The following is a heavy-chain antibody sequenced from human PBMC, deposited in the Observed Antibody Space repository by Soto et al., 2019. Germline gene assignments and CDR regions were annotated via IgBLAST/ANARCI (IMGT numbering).Heavy chain of an antibody. Sequence: QVQLQESGSGLVKPSQSLSLTCTVSGGSISSGGYYWRWIRQHPGKGLEWIGYIYYSGSTYYNPSLKSRVTISVDTSKNKFSLKLSSFPDADTAVYYGARDRAGGITMVRGVISNAFDIWGQGTMVTVSS. CDR1: GGSISSGGYY. CDR3: ARDRAGGITMVRGVISNAFDI. V-gene: IGHV4-31*03. J-gene: IGHJ3*02. CDR2: IYYSGST. D-gene: IGHD3-10*01.